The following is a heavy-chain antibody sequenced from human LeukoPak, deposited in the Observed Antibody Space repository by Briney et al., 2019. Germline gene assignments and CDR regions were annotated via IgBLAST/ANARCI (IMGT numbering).Heavy chain of an antibody. CDR3: ARLIRGIYDYFDY. CDR2: VYYTGST. Sequence: SETLSLTCTVSGGSINSRPYSWGWIRQPPGKGLEWVGTVYYTGSTYYNPSLKSRVTISVDTSKKQFSLKLSSVTAADTAVYYCARLIRGIYDYFDYWGQGTLVTVSS. CDR1: GGSINSRPYS. D-gene: IGHD3-10*01. V-gene: IGHV4-39*07. J-gene: IGHJ4*02.